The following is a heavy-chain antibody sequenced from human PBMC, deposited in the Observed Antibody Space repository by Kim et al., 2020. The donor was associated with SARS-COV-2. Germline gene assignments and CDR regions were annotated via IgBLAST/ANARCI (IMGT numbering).Heavy chain of an antibody. CDR2: SSGTSGSI. CDR1: GFTLSNCA. V-gene: IGHV3-9*01. CDR3: ATRPGAGVWAGYDYG. D-gene: IGHD6-19*01. Sequence: GGSLRLSCAVSGFTLSNCAMTWVRHAPGKGLEWVSGSSGTSGSICYADSVKGRFTVFRDNAKNTLYLQMNSRRAEDTALYYCATRPGAGVWAGYDYG. J-gene: IGHJ6*01.